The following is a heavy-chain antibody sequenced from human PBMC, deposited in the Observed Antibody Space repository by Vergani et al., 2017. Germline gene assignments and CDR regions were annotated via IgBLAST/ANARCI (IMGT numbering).Heavy chain of an antibody. J-gene: IGHJ5*02. D-gene: IGHD2-2*01. CDR3: ARDLPAAQGNSWFDP. CDR2: INPNSGGT. CDR1: GYTFTGYY. V-gene: IGHV1-2*02. Sequence: QVQLVQSGAEVKKPGASVKVSCKASGYTFTGYYMHWVRQAPGQGLEWMGWINPNSGGTNYAQKFQGRVTMTRDTSISTAYMELSRLRSDDTAVYYCARDLPAAQGNSWFDPWGQGTLVTVSS.